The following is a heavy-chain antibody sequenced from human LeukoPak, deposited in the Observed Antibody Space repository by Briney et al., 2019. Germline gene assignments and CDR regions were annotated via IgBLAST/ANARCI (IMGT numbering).Heavy chain of an antibody. D-gene: IGHD6-19*01. CDR2: IYPGDSDP. CDR1: GYSFTSFW. Sequence: GESLKISWKGSGYSFTSFWIGWVRQMPGKGLEWMGIIYPGDSDPRYSPSFQGQVTISADKSISSAYLQWSSLKASDTAMYDCAIVAAVAGTCDYWGQGTLVTVSS. CDR3: AIVAAVAGTCDY. J-gene: IGHJ4*02. V-gene: IGHV5-51*01.